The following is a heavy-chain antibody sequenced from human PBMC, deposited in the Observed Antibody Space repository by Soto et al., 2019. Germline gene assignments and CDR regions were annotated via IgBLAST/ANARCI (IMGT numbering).Heavy chain of an antibody. V-gene: IGHV3-33*01. Sequence: GGSLRLSCAASGFRFSSYGMHWVRQAPGEGPEWVAVIWYDGSKKYYGDSVKGRFTISRDDSKNTLHLEMNSLRVEDTAVYYCARAGLGGYSGYDFNGGMVDYWGQGTLVTVSS. CDR3: ARAGLGGYSGYDFNGGMVDY. CDR2: IWYDGSKK. CDR1: GFRFSSYG. D-gene: IGHD5-12*01. J-gene: IGHJ4*02.